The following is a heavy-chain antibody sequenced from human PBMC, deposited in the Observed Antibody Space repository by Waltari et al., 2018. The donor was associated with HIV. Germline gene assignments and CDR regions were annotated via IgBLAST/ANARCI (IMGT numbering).Heavy chain of an antibody. CDR1: GFTFSSYA. D-gene: IGHD5-12*01. J-gene: IGHJ4*02. V-gene: IGHV3-30*04. Sequence: QVQLVESGGGVVQPGRSLRLSCAASGFTFSSYAMHWVRQAPGKGLEWVAVISYDGSNKYYADAVKGRFTISRDNSKNTLYLQMNSLRAEDTAVYYCARLSRDGYNRNSYYFDYWGQGTLVTVSS. CDR3: ARLSRDGYNRNSYYFDY. CDR2: ISYDGSNK.